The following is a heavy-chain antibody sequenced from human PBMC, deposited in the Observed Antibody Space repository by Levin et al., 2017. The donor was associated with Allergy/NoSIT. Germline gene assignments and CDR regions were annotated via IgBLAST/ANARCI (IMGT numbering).Heavy chain of an antibody. CDR1: GFTFSTYA. J-gene: IGHJ3*02. CDR2: LSSTSSYI. Sequence: PGGSLRLSCEASGFTFSTYAMNWVRQAPGKGLEWVSSLSSTSSYIYYADSVKGRFTISRDNAKNSVFLHMNSLRAEDTAVYYCTRDQGSCSGGSCYRGYAFETWGRGTMVNISS. V-gene: IGHV3-21*06. CDR3: TRDQGSCSGGSCYRGYAFET. D-gene: IGHD2-15*01.